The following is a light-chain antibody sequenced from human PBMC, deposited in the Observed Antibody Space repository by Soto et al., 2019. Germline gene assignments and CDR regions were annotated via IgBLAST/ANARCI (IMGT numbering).Light chain of an antibody. CDR1: QDINVY. CDR2: SAS. Sequence: DIQMTQSPSAVSASIGDTVTITCRASQDINVYLNWYQQKPGEVPKLLIYSASTLHSGVPSRFTGSGSETDFTLTIRSLQPEDFATYYCRHGYVAPYSFGQGTTVDIK. V-gene: IGKV1-39*01. CDR3: RHGYVAPYS. J-gene: IGKJ2*03.